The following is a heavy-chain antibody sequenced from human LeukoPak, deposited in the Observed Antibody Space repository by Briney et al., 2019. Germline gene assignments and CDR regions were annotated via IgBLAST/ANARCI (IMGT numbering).Heavy chain of an antibody. D-gene: IGHD3-10*01. CDR3: ARDLAPVPFYYGSGNSYYYGMDV. Sequence: SVKVSCKASGGTFSSYTITWVRQAPGQGLEWLGGITPISGAANYAQKFHGKITITAAESTSIAYLELSSLTSEDTTVYFCARDLAPVPFYYGSGNSYYYGMDVWGKGTTVIVSS. V-gene: IGHV1-69*01. CDR2: ITPISGAA. J-gene: IGHJ6*04. CDR1: GGTFSSYT.